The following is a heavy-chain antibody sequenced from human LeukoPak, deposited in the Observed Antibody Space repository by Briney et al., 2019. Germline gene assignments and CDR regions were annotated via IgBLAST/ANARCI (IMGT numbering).Heavy chain of an antibody. CDR3: ASSGTYYYDSSGYYYSTDWFDP. CDR2: INPNSGGT. J-gene: IGHJ5*02. V-gene: IGHV1-2*06. CDR1: GYTFTGYY. D-gene: IGHD3-22*01. Sequence: ASVKVSCKASGYTFTGYYMHWVRQAPGQGLEWMGRINPNSGGTNYAQKFQGRVTMTRDTSISTAYMELSRLRTDDTAVYYCASSGTYYYDSSGYYYSTDWFDPWGQGTLVTVSS.